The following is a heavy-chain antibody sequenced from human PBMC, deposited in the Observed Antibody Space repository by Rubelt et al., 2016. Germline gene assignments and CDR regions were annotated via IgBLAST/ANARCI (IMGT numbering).Heavy chain of an antibody. CDR2: INHSGST. D-gene: IGHD1-26*01. V-gene: IGHV4-34*02. CDR1: GGSFSGYY. J-gene: IGHJ6*02. CDR3: ARGRMGFHYYYYGMDV. Sequence: QVQLQESGPGLLKPSETLSLTCAVYGGSFSGYYWSWIRQPPGKGLEWIGEINHSGSTNYNPSLKSRVTISVDTSKNQFSLKLSSVTAADTAVYYCARGRMGFHYYYYGMDVWGQGTTVTVSS.